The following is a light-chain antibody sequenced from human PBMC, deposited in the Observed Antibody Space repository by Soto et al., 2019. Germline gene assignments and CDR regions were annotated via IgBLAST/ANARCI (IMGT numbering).Light chain of an antibody. V-gene: IGKV1-5*01. Sequence: MSQSPSTLSATVGDRVTITCRASQSFTGWLAWYQQKPRKAPGVLISDAAKSGSGVPSRFRGSGSGTEFTLPITSLQPDDVAPYDCSQADSYSGPSGQ. CDR1: QSFTGW. CDR3: SQADSYSGP. J-gene: IGKJ1*01. CDR2: DAA.